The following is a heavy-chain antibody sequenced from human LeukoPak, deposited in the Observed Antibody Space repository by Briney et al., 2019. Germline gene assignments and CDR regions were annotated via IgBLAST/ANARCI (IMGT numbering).Heavy chain of an antibody. J-gene: IGHJ3*02. CDR1: GYTFTSYG. D-gene: IGHD1-26*01. CDR3: ARESYSGSYEDAFDI. CDR2: ISAYNGNT. Sequence: ASVKVSCKASGYTFTSYGISWVRQAPGQGLEWMGWISAYNGNTNYAQKLQGRVTMTTDTSTSTAYMELRSLRSDDTAVYYCARESYSGSYEDAFDIWGQGTMVTASS. V-gene: IGHV1-18*01.